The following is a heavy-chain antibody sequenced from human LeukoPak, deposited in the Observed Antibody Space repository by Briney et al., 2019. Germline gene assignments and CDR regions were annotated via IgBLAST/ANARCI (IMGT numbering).Heavy chain of an antibody. J-gene: IGHJ3*02. Sequence: GGSLRLSCAASGFTFSTYVMTWVRQAPGKGLEWVSGISANGSNTYYGDSVKGRFTISRDNSKNTVYLQMHSLRAEDTAIYYCAKELGWDLTHAFDIWGQGTMVTVSS. CDR3: AKELGWDLTHAFDI. V-gene: IGHV3-23*01. CDR2: ISANGSNT. CDR1: GFTFSTYV. D-gene: IGHD7-27*01.